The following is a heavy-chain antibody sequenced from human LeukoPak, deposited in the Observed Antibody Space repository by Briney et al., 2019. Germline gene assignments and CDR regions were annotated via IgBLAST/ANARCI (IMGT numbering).Heavy chain of an antibody. CDR2: ISVYNGDT. V-gene: IGHV1-18*01. CDR3: ARDHMAARPGWFDA. Sequence: ASVTVSFKSSVYMFTNYDINWVRQAPGQGREWMGWISVYNGDTKYAQKFQGRVTITTDTSTNTTYMEVRSLTFDDTAVYYCARDHMAARPGWFDAWGQGTLVTVSA. D-gene: IGHD6-6*01. CDR1: VYMFTNYD. J-gene: IGHJ5*02.